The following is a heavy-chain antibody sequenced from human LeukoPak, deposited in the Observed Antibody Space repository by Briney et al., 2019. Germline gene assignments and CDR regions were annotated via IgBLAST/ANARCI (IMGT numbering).Heavy chain of an antibody. CDR2: IIPISGTA. Sequence: GASVKVSCKASGGTFSSYDISWVRQAPGQGREWMGGIIPISGTANYAQKFQGRVTITTDESTSTAYMELSSLRSEDTAVYYCHQKTGTNDYWGQGTLVTVSS. D-gene: IGHD1-7*01. CDR1: GGTFSSYD. CDR3: HQKTGTNDY. J-gene: IGHJ4*02. V-gene: IGHV1-69*05.